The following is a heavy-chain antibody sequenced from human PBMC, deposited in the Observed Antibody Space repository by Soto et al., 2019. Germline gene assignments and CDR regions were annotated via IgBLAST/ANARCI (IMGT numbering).Heavy chain of an antibody. CDR1: GFTFNTYA. Sequence: EVQLLESGGGLVQPGGSLRLSCAASGFTFNTYAMNWVRQTPGKGLEWVSGISGSGGSTYYADSVKGRFTISRDNSKSTLYLQMNSLRDEDTAVYYCAKCMGTITCRNCDYWGQGTLVTVSS. D-gene: IGHD1-7*01. CDR3: AKCMGTITCRNCDY. CDR2: ISGSGGST. J-gene: IGHJ4*02. V-gene: IGHV3-23*01.